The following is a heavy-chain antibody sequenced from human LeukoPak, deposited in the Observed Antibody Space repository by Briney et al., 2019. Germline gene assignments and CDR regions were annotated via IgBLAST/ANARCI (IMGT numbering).Heavy chain of an antibody. Sequence: GGSLRLSCVASGFAFSTYAISWVRLAPGKGLEWVSVIGGSGDSTYYADSVKGRFTISRDNSKNTLYLQMNSLRAEDTAVYYCAKSYYGSGSYYLYFDYWGQGTLVTVSS. CDR3: AKSYYGSGSYYLYFDY. D-gene: IGHD3-10*01. CDR2: IGGSGDST. CDR1: GFAFSTYA. V-gene: IGHV3-23*01. J-gene: IGHJ4*02.